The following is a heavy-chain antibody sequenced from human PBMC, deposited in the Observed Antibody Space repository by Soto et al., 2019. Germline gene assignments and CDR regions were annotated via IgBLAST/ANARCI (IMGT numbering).Heavy chain of an antibody. J-gene: IGHJ4*02. CDR1: GFTFSSYS. CDR2: ISSSSSTI. V-gene: IGHV3-48*01. CDR3: ARDDSIVVVPAAMPTPPLY. D-gene: IGHD2-2*01. Sequence: GGSLRLSCAASGFTFSSYSMNWVRQAPGKGLEWVSYISSSSSTIYYADSVKGRFTISRDNAKNSLYLQMNSLRAEDTAVYYCARDDSIVVVPAAMPTPPLYWGQGTLVTVSS.